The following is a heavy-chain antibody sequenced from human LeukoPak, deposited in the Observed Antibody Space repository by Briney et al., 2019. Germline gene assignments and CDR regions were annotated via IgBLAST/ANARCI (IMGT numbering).Heavy chain of an antibody. CDR3: ARLWFGEEGYYYYGMDV. CDR1: GFTFGSYA. J-gene: IGHJ6*02. Sequence: GGSLRLSCAASGFTFGSYAMSWVRQAPGKGLEWVSSISSSSSYIYYADSVKGRFTISRDNAKNSLYLQMNSLRAEDTAVYYCARLWFGEEGYYYYGMDVWGQGTTVTVSS. CDR2: ISSSSSYI. D-gene: IGHD3-10*01. V-gene: IGHV3-21*01.